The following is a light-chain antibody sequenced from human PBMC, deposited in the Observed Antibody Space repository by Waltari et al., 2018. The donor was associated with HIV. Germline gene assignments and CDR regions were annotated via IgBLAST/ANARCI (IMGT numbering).Light chain of an antibody. CDR1: SSDVGGYDY. CDR3: SSYTKGTSLRV. J-gene: IGLJ1*01. CDR2: DVS. V-gene: IGLV2-14*01. Sequence: QSALTQPASVSGSPGQSITISCTGTSSDVGGYDYVSWYQQHPGKAPKLMISDVSNRPSGVSNRFSGSKSGTTASLTISGLQAEDEADYYCSSYTKGTSLRVFGTGTTVTVL.